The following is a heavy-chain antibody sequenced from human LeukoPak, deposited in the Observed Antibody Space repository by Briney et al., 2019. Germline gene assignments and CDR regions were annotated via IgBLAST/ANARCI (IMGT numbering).Heavy chain of an antibody. J-gene: IGHJ4*02. D-gene: IGHD3-22*01. Sequence: GGSLRLSCAASGFTFSSYAMSWVRQAPGKGLEWVSAISGSGGSTYYADSVKGRFTISRDNSKNTLYLQMNSLRAEDAAVYYCAKTYYYDSSGSYYFDYWGQGTLVTVSS. CDR2: ISGSGGST. CDR3: AKTYYYDSSGSYYFDY. V-gene: IGHV3-23*01. CDR1: GFTFSSYA.